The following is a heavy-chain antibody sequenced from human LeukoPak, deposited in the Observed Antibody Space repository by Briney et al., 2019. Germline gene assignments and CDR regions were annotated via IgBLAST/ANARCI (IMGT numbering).Heavy chain of an antibody. Sequence: KSSETLSLTCTVSGGSISSYYWSWIRQPPGKGLEWIGYIYYSGSTNYNPSLKSRVTISVDTSKNQFSLKLSSVTAADTAVYYCVSRVGRTTGFDYWGQGTLVTVSS. J-gene: IGHJ4*02. V-gene: IGHV4-59*01. CDR3: VSRVGRTTGFDY. CDR1: GGSISSYY. D-gene: IGHD1-1*01. CDR2: IYYSGST.